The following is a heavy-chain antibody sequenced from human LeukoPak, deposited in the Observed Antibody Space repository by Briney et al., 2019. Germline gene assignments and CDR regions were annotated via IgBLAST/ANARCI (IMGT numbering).Heavy chain of an antibody. D-gene: IGHD3-10*01. Sequence: ASVKVSCKASGYTFTSYYMHWVRQAPGQGLEWMGIINPSGGSTSYAQKFQGRVTMTRDMSTSTVYMELSSLRSEDTAVYYCARVGGYYYGSGSQDYWGQGTLVTVSS. CDR3: ARVGGYYYGSGSQDY. CDR1: GYTFTSYY. J-gene: IGHJ4*02. V-gene: IGHV1-46*01. CDR2: INPSGGST.